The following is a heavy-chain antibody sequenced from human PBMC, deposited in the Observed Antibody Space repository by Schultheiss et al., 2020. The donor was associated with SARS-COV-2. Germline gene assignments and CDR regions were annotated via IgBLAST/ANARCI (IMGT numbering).Heavy chain of an antibody. J-gene: IGHJ4*02. Sequence: GESLKISCAASGFTFSTYGMHWVRQAPGKGLEWVAVIWYDGNNKYYADSVKGRFTISRDNSKNTLYLQMNSLRAEDTAVYYCARDRREYQLVFWSGFDYWGQGTLVTVSS. CDR3: ARDRREYQLVFWSGFDY. CDR1: GFTFSTYG. CDR2: IWYDGNNK. V-gene: IGHV3-33*01. D-gene: IGHD3-3*01.